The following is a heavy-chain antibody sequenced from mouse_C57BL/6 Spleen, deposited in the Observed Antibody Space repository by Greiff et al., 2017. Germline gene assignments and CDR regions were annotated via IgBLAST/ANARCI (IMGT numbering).Heavy chain of an antibody. CDR1: GFTFSDYY. CDR2: INYDGSST. J-gene: IGHJ2*01. Sequence: EVQVVESEGGLVQPGSSMKLSCTASGFTFSDYYMAWVRQVPEKGLEWVANINYDGSSTYYLDSLKSRFIISRDNAKNILYLQMSSLKSEDTATYYCARYGNSYYFDYWGQGTTLTVSS. V-gene: IGHV5-16*01. D-gene: IGHD2-1*01. CDR3: ARYGNSYYFDY.